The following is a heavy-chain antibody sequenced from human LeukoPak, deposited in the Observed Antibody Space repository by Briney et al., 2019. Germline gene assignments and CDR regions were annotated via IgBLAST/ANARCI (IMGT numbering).Heavy chain of an antibody. Sequence: GGSLRLSCAASGFTFSSYAMHWVRQAPGKGLEWVAVISYDGSNKYYADSVKGRFTISRDNSKNTLYLQMNSLRAEDTAVYYCAKDEGWLQSPAGVFDYWGQGTLVTVSS. CDR3: AKDEGWLQSPAGVFDY. CDR2: ISYDGSNK. D-gene: IGHD5-24*01. CDR1: GFTFSSYA. V-gene: IGHV3-30-3*01. J-gene: IGHJ4*02.